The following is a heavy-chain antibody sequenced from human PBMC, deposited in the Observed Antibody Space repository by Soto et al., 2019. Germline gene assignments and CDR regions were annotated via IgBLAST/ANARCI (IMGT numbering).Heavy chain of an antibody. J-gene: IGHJ3*02. CDR2: INAGNGNT. CDR3: ARAPYYYDSSGYGEYAFDI. D-gene: IGHD3-22*01. CDR1: GYTFTSYA. Sequence: ASVKVSCKASGYTFTSYAMHWVRQAPGQRLEWMGWINAGNGNTKYSQKFQGRVTITRDTPASTAYMELSSLRSEDTAVYYCARAPYYYDSSGYGEYAFDIWGQGTMVTVSS. V-gene: IGHV1-3*01.